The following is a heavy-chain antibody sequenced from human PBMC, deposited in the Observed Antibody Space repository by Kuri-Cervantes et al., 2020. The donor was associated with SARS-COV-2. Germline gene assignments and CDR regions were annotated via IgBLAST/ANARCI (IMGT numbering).Heavy chain of an antibody. CDR1: GYTFTSYA. V-gene: IGHV1-2*02. CDR3: ATDPPRL. J-gene: IGHJ4*02. Sequence: ASVKVSCKASGYTFTSYAMHWVRQAPGQRLEWMGWINPNSGGTNYAQKFQGRVTMTRDTSISTAYMELSSLRSEDTAVYYCATDPPRLWGQGTLVTVSS. CDR2: INPNSGGT.